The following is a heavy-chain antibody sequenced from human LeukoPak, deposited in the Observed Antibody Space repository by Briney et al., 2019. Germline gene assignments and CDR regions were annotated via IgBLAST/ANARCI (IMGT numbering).Heavy chain of an antibody. V-gene: IGHV4-4*07. Sequence: SETLPLTCTVSGGSISSYYWSWIRQPAGKGLEWIGRIYTSGSTNYNPSLKSRVTMSVDTSKNQFSLKLSSVTAADTAVYYCARDNADYSYEGTYWFDPWGQGTLVTVSS. CDR2: IYTSGST. CDR3: ARDNADYSYEGTYWFDP. CDR1: GGSISSYY. D-gene: IGHD5-18*01. J-gene: IGHJ5*02.